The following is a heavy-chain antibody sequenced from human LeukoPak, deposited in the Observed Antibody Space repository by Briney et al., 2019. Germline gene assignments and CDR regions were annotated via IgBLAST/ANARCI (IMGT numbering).Heavy chain of an antibody. CDR2: ISSSGSTI. CDR3: ARDYYDSSGYYYFDY. J-gene: IGHJ4*02. CDR1: GFTFSDYY. V-gene: IGHV3-11*04. Sequence: GGTLRLSCAASGFTFSDYYMSWIRQAPGQGLEWFSYISSSGSTIYYADSVKGRFTISRDNAKNSLYLQMNSLRAEDTAVYYCARDYYDSSGYYYFDYWGQGTLVTVSS. D-gene: IGHD3-22*01.